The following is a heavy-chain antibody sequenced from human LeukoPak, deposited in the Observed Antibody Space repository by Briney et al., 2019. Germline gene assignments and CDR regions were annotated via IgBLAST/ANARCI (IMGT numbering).Heavy chain of an antibody. D-gene: IGHD6-19*01. CDR3: ARDRGSGWHYFDY. Sequence: PGGSLRLSCAASGFTFSNYYMHWVRQAPGKGLMWVSGINADGSYTNYADSEKGRFTISRDSAKNTVFLQMNSLRAGDTAVYYCARDRGSGWHYFDYWGQGTLVTVSS. CDR1: GFTFSNYY. CDR2: INADGSYT. J-gene: IGHJ4*02. V-gene: IGHV3-74*01.